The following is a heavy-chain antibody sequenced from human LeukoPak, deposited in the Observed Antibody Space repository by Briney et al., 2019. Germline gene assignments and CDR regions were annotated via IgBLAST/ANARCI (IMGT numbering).Heavy chain of an antibody. CDR1: GFTFSSYA. Sequence: GGSLRLSCAASGFTFSSYAMSWVRQAPGKGLEWVSSISSSSSYIYYADSVKGRFTISRDNAKNSLYLQMNSLRAEDTAVYYCARGRVGGYDWREDAFDIWGQGTMVTVSS. CDR3: ARGRVGGYDWREDAFDI. V-gene: IGHV3-21*01. J-gene: IGHJ3*02. CDR2: ISSSSSYI. D-gene: IGHD5-12*01.